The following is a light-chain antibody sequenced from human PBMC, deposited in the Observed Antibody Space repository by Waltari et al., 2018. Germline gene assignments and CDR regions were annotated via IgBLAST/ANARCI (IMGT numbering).Light chain of an antibody. V-gene: IGLV2-8*01. CDR2: EVS. CDR1: SSDVGGYNY. Sequence: QSALTQPPSASGSPGQSVTISCTGPSSDVGGYNYVSWYQPHPGKAPKLMIYEVSTRPSGVPDRFSGSKSGNTASLTVSGLQAEDEADYYCSSYAGSNNLIFGGGTKLTVL. CDR3: SSYAGSNNLI. J-gene: IGLJ2*01.